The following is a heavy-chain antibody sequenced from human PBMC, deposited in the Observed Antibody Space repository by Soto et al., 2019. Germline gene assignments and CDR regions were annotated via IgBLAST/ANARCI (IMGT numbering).Heavy chain of an antibody. D-gene: IGHD1-26*01. V-gene: IGHV3-23*01. CDR1: GFTFSSYA. J-gene: IGHJ3*02. CDR3: AKDLWSYEGSAFDI. Sequence: GESLKISCAASGFTFSSYAMSWVRQAPGKGLEWVSAISGSGGSTYYADSVKGRFTISRDNSKNTLYLQMNSLRAEDTAVYYCAKDLWSYEGSAFDIWGQGTMVTVSS. CDR2: ISGSGGST.